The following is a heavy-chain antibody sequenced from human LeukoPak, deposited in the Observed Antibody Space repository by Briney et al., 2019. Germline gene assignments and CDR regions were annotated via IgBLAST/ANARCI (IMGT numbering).Heavy chain of an antibody. J-gene: IGHJ4*02. CDR2: ISWNSGSI. CDR1: GFTFDDYA. Sequence: GGSLRLSCAASGFTFDDYAMHWVRQAPGKGLEWVSGISWNSGSIGYADSVKGRFTISRDNAKNSLYLQMNSLRAEDTALYYCAKDHYYDSSGAPDYWGQGTLVTVSS. D-gene: IGHD3-22*01. CDR3: AKDHYYDSSGAPDY. V-gene: IGHV3-9*01.